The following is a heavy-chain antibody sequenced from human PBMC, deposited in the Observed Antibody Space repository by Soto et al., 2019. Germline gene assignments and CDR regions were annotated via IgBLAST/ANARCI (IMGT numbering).Heavy chain of an antibody. CDR1: GGSISSYY. J-gene: IGHJ3*02. CDR2: IYYSGST. Sequence: PSETLSLTCTVSGGSISSYYWSWIRQPPGKGLEWIGYIYYSGSTNYNPSLKSRVTISVDTSKNQFSLKLSSVTAADTAVYYCARLXYYYDRSGSRRRYAFDIWGQGTMVTVSS. V-gene: IGHV4-59*01. CDR3: ARLXYYYDRSGSRRRYAFDI. D-gene: IGHD3-22*01.